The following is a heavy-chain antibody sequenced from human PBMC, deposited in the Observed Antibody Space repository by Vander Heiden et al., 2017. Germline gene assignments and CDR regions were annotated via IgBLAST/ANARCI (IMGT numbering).Heavy chain of an antibody. V-gene: IGHV3-33*01. Sequence: QVQLVESGGGVVQPGRSLRLSCAASGFTFSGYGTHWVRQAPGKGLEWVAVIWYDGSNKYYADSVKGRFTISRDNSKNTLYLQMNSLRAEDTAVYYCARATVVPAAIGSLDVWGQGTTVTVSS. D-gene: IGHD2-2*02. J-gene: IGHJ6*02. CDR3: ARATVVPAAIGSLDV. CDR2: IWYDGSNK. CDR1: GFTFSGYG.